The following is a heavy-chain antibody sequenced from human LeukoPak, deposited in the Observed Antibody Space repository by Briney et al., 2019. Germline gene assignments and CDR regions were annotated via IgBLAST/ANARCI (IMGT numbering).Heavy chain of an antibody. J-gene: IGHJ4*02. CDR1: GGSFSGYY. V-gene: IGHV4-34*01. CDR2: INHSGST. CDR3: ARGQQGLAKFDY. D-gene: IGHD6-19*01. Sequence: SETLSLTCAVYGGSFSGYYWSWIRQPPGKGLEWIGEINHSGSTNYNPSLKSRVTISVDTSKNQFSLKLSSVTAADTAVYYCARGQQGLAKFDYWGQGTLVTVSS.